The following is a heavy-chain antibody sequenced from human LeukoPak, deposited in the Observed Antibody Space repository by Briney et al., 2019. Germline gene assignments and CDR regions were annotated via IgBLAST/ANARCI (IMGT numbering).Heavy chain of an antibody. CDR1: GFTFSSYS. J-gene: IGHJ3*02. CDR2: TSGSSSYI. CDR3: ARDPYSSGWYKDAFDI. V-gene: IGHV3-21*01. D-gene: IGHD6-19*01. Sequence: PGGSLRLSCAASGFTFSSYSMNWVRQAPGKGLEWVSSTSGSSSYINYADSVKGRFTISRDNAQNSLFLQLNSLRAEDTAVYYCARDPYSSGWYKDAFDIWGQGTMVTVSS.